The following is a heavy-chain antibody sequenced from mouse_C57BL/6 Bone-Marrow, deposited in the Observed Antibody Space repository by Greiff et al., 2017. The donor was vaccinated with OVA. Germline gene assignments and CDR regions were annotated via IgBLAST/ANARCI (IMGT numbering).Heavy chain of an antibody. CDR2: INPYNGGT. J-gene: IGHJ2*01. D-gene: IGHD3-3*01. CDR1: GYTFTDYY. V-gene: IGHV1-19*01. CDR3: ARGWGFDY. Sequence: VHVKQSGPVLVKPGASVKMSCKASGYTFTDYYMNWVKQSHGKSLEWIGVINPYNGGTSYNQKFKGKATLTVDKSSSTAYMELNSLTSEDSAVYYGARGWGFDYWGQGTTLTVSS.